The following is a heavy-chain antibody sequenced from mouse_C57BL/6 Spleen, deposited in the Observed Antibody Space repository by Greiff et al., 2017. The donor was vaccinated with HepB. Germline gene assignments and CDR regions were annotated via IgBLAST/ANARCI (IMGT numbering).Heavy chain of an antibody. CDR2: INPNNGGT. D-gene: IGHD1-1*01. V-gene: IGHV1-26*01. CDR3: ARSYGSSRFDY. Sequence: VQLQQSGPELVKPGASVKISCKASGYTFTDYYMNWVKQSHGKSLEWIGDINPNNGGTSYNQKFKGKATLTVDKSSSTAYMELRSLTSEDSAVYYCARSYGSSRFDYWGQGTTLTVSS. J-gene: IGHJ2*01. CDR1: GYTFTDYY.